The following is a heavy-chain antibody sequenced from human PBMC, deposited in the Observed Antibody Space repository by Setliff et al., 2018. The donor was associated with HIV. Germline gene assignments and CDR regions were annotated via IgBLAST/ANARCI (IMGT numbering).Heavy chain of an antibody. Sequence: GGSLRLSCAASGFTFKNYWMHWVRQLPGKGLVWVSRINTDGSSSDYADSVKGRFTISRDNAKDTLYRQMNSLRADDTALYYCARVWFGNIEALPHWGQGTLVTVSS. D-gene: IGHD3-10*01. CDR1: GFTFKNYW. J-gene: IGHJ4*02. CDR3: ARVWFGNIEALPH. CDR2: INTDGSSS. V-gene: IGHV3-74*01.